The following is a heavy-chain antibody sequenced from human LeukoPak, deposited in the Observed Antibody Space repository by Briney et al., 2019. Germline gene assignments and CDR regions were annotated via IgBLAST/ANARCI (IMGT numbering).Heavy chain of an antibody. CDR1: EFSVGSNY. CDR2: IRSKAYGGTT. CDR3: TREAVVGAYYYYYYMDV. J-gene: IGHJ6*03. V-gene: IGHV3-49*04. D-gene: IGHD1-26*01. Sequence: GVLRLSCAASEFSVGSNYMTWVRQAPGKGLEWVGFIRSKAYGGTTEYAASVKGRFTISRDDSKSIAYLQMNSLKTEDTAVYYCTREAVVGAYYYYYYMDVWGKGTTVTISS.